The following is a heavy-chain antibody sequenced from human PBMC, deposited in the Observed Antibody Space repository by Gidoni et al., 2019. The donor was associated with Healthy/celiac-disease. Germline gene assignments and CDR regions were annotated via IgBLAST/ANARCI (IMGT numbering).Heavy chain of an antibody. Sequence: QVQLQQWGAGLLKPSETLSLPCAVYGGSFSGYYWPWSRQPPGKGLEWIGEINHSGSTNYNPSLKSRVTISVDTSKNQFSLKLSSVTAADTAVYYCARALIGVGSTSCYTGCGYFDLWGRGTLVTVSS. D-gene: IGHD2-2*02. J-gene: IGHJ2*01. CDR3: ARALIGVGSTSCYTGCGYFDL. CDR1: GGSFSGYY. CDR2: INHSGST. V-gene: IGHV4-34*01.